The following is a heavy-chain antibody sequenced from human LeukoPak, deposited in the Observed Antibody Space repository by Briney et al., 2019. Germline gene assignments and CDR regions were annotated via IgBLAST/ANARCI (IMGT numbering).Heavy chain of an antibody. D-gene: IGHD1-26*01. V-gene: IGHV3-48*01. J-gene: IGHJ3*02. CDR3: ARLARELLGHRGFDI. CDR2: ISSSGSTV. Sequence: GGSLRLSCAASGFPFSTSTMNWVRQAPGKGLEWISYISSSGSTVYYADFVRGRFTTSRDNARDSLFLQMTSLRADDTAVYYCARLARELLGHRGFDIWGQGTMVTVSS. CDR1: GFPFSTST.